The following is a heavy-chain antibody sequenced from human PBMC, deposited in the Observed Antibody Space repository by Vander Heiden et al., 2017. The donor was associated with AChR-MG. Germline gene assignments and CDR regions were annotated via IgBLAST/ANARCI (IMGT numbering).Heavy chain of an antibody. CDR3: AKDGWSSGFDY. V-gene: IGHV3-23*01. CDR2: ISGTGGSP. CDR1: GLTFSSYA. J-gene: IGHJ4*02. Sequence: EVQLLESGGGSVQPGGSLSFSCAASGLTFSSYAMGWVRQAPGKGLEWVASISGTGGSPYYADSVKGRFTISRDNSKNILYLQMNSLGAEDTAVYYCAKDGWSSGFDYWGQGTLVTVSS. D-gene: IGHD6-19*01.